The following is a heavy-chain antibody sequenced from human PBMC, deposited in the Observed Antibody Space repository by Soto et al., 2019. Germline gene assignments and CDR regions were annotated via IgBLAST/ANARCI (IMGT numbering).Heavy chain of an antibody. CDR3: ASHDSSGYYFGY. CDR1: GGSFIGYY. V-gene: IGHV4-34*01. D-gene: IGHD3-22*01. CDR2: INHSGST. J-gene: IGHJ4*02. Sequence: PSETLSLTCAVYGGSFIGYYCICIRQPPGKGLEWIVEINHSGSTNYNPSLKSRVTISVDTSKNQFSLKLSSVTAADTAVYYCASHDSSGYYFGYWGQGTLVTVSS.